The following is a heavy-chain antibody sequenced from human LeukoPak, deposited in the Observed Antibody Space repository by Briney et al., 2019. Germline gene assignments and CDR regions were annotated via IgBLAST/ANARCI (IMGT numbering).Heavy chain of an antibody. D-gene: IGHD1-26*01. V-gene: IGHV4-59*01. CDR1: GGSISSYY. Sequence: SETLSLTCTVSGGSISSYYWSWIRQPPGKGLEWIGYIYYSGSTNYNPSLKSRVTISVDTSKNQFSLKLSSVTAADTAVYYCARDWVNSGSYPYYFDYWGQGTLVTVSS. CDR2: IYYSGST. CDR3: ARDWVNSGSYPYYFDY. J-gene: IGHJ4*02.